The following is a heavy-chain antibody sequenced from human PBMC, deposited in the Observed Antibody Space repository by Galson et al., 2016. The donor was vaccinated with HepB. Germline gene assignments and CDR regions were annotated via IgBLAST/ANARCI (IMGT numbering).Heavy chain of an antibody. CDR2: IYSGGST. V-gene: IGHV3-66*01. J-gene: IGHJ5*02. D-gene: IGHD2-15*01. CDR1: GFTVSNNY. Sequence: SLRLSCAASGFTVSNNYMRWVRQAPGKGLEWVSLIYSGGSTYYADSVKGRFTISRDSSKNTLYLQMNSRGAEDTAVYYCARNRHCSGGSCYGAWGQGTLVTVSS. CDR3: ARNRHCSGGSCYGA.